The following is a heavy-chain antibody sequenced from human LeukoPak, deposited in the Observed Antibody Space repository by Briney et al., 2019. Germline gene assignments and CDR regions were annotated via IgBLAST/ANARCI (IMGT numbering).Heavy chain of an antibody. Sequence: ASVKVSRKASGYTFTGYYMHWVRQAPGQGLEWMGWINPNSGGTNYAQKFQGRVTMTRDTSISTAYMELSRLRSDDTAVYYCARDPSASGIVVVPAAGGDYWGQGTLVTVSS. CDR1: GYTFTGYY. D-gene: IGHD2-15*01. CDR2: INPNSGGT. V-gene: IGHV1-2*02. J-gene: IGHJ4*02. CDR3: ARDPSASGIVVVPAAGGDY.